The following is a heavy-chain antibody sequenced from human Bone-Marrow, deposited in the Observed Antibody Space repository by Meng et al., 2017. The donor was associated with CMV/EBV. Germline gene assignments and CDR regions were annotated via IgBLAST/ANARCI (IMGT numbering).Heavy chain of an antibody. J-gene: IGHJ6*02. Sequence: ASVNVPCKASGYSFTSYGISWVRQAPGQGLEWMGWISAYNGNTNYAQKLQGRVTMTTDTSTSTAYMELRSLRSDDTAVYYCARHQTPNGITIFGMVTDLSSGMDVWGQGTTVTVSS. CDR1: GYSFTSYG. CDR2: ISAYNGNT. V-gene: IGHV1-18*01. CDR3: ARHQTPNGITIFGMVTDLSSGMDV. D-gene: IGHD3-3*01.